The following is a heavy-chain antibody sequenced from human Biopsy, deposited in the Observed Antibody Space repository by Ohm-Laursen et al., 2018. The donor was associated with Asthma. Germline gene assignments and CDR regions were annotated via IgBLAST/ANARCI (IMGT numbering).Heavy chain of an antibody. CDR3: ARDGPELPTELDY. D-gene: IGHD1-14*01. CDR1: GFTFSHYN. CDR2: ITDTSRYI. V-gene: IGHV3-21*01. Sequence: SLRLSCAASGFTFSHYNMNWVRQAPGKGLEWVSSITDTSRYIKYADSVEGRFTISRDNAKNSLYLQMNSLRAEDTAMYYCARDGPELPTELDYWGPGTLVTVSS. J-gene: IGHJ4*02.